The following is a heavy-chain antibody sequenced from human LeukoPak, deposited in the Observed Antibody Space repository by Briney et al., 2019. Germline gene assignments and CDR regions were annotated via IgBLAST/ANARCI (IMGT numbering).Heavy chain of an antibody. CDR2: ICSNGRST. V-gene: IGHV3-23*01. CDR3: ARNLATVIGVEEGDY. J-gene: IGHJ4*02. CDR1: GFTFISSA. Sequence: GGSLRLSCTVSGFTFISSAMNWVRQAPGKGPEWVSMICSNGRSTYYADSVKGRFTVSRDNSKNTLYLQMNSLRAEDTAVYYCARNLATVIGVEEGDYWGQGTRVTVSS. D-gene: IGHD3-22*01.